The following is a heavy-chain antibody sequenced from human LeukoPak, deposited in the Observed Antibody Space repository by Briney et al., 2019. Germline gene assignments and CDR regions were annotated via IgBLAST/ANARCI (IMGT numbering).Heavy chain of an antibody. CDR3: ARTDGYSYGYWRDDAFDI. CDR1: GGSISSSSYY. Sequence: SETLSLTCTVSGGSISSSSYYWGWIRQPPGKGLEWIGSIYYSGSTYYNPSLKSRVTISVDTSKNQFSLKLSSVTAADTAVYYCARTDGYSYGYWRDDAFDIWGQGTMVIVSS. CDR2: IYYSGST. D-gene: IGHD5-18*01. J-gene: IGHJ3*02. V-gene: IGHV4-39*07.